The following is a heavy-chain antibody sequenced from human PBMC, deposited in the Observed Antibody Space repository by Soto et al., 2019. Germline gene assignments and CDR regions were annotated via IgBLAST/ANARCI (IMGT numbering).Heavy chain of an antibody. CDR2: LSGSGSTT. CDR1: GFSFGGYG. V-gene: IGHV3-23*01. Sequence: EVQLLESGGALVQPGGSLRLSCAASGFSFGGYGMSWVRQAPGKGLEWVSALSGSGSTTYYADSVRGRFIISRVNSRDTLFLQMNSLRAEDTAVYFCAKASKGYTGYDLEYWGQANVVTVPP. CDR3: AKASKGYTGYDLEY. J-gene: IGHJ4*02. D-gene: IGHD5-12*01.